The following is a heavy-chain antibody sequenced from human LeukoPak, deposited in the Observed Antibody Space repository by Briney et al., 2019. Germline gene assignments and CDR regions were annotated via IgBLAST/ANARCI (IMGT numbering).Heavy chain of an antibody. Sequence: PGGSLRLSCAASGFTFSTYSMNWVRQAPGRGLEWVSSISSGSSHKYYSDSVKGRFTTSRDNAKKSLYLQMNTLRAEDTAVYYCARVGDLDPDCGGDCYPFDYWGQGTLVTVSS. CDR3: ARVGDLDPDCGGDCYPFDY. V-gene: IGHV3-21*01. J-gene: IGHJ4*02. CDR1: GFTFSTYS. D-gene: IGHD2-21*01. CDR2: ISSGSSHK.